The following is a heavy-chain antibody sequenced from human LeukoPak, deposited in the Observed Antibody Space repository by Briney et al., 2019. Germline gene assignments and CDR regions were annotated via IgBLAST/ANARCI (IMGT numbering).Heavy chain of an antibody. V-gene: IGHV3-23*01. CDR3: AKESPNYYGSGSLTRFDP. J-gene: IGHJ5*02. CDR2: ISGTGDFT. D-gene: IGHD3-10*01. Sequence: PGGSLRLSCAASGFTFNTYAMSWVRQAPGKGLEWVSTISGTGDFTYYADSVKGQFTISRDNSKNTLYLQMNSLRAEDTAVYYCAKESPNYYGSGSLTRFDPWGQGTLVTVSS. CDR1: GFTFNTYA.